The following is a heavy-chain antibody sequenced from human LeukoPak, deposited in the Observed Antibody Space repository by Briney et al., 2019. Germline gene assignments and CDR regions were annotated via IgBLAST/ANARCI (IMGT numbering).Heavy chain of an antibody. CDR2: IYYSGST. CDR1: GGSISSSSYY. V-gene: IGHV4-39*01. J-gene: IGHJ4*02. D-gene: IGHD2-2*02. CDR3: ASPGKIVVVPAATPSPPFDY. Sequence: SETLSLTCTVSGGSISSSSYYWGWIRQPPEKGLEWIGSIYYSGSTYYNPSLKSRVTISVDTSKNQFSLKLSSVTAADTAVYYCASPGKIVVVPAATPSPPFDYWGQGTLVTVSS.